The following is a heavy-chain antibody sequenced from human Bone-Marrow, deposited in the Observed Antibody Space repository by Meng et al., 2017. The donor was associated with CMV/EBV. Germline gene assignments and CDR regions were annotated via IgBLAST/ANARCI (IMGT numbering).Heavy chain of an antibody. V-gene: IGHV3-23*01. D-gene: IGHD3-10*01. Sequence: GESLKISCAASGFTFSSYAMSWVRQAPGKGLEWVSAISGSGGSTYYADSVKGRFTISRDNSKNTLYLQMNSLRSDDTAVYYCVRDHIRVIWFGAYGFDLCGQGTTVTVSS. J-gene: IGHJ6*02. CDR1: GFTFSSYA. CDR2: ISGSGGST. CDR3: VRDHIRVIWFGAYGFDL.